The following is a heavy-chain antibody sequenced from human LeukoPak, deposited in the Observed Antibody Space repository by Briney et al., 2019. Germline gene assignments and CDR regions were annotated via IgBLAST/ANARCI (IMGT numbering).Heavy chain of an antibody. V-gene: IGHV3-33*01. D-gene: IGHD2-21*02. CDR2: IWYDGSNK. CDR3: ARDRYCGGDCYWAYFDY. Sequence: GGSLRLSCAASGFTFSSYGMHWVRQAPGKGLEWVAVIWYDGSNKYYADSVKDRFTISRDNSKNTLYLQMNSLRAEDTAVYYCARDRYCGGDCYWAYFDYWGQGTLVTVSS. J-gene: IGHJ4*02. CDR1: GFTFSSYG.